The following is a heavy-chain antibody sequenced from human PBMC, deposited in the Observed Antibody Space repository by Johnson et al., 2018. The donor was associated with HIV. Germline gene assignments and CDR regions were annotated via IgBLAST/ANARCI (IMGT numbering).Heavy chain of an antibody. CDR1: RFTFSSYA. CDR3: AREEGTDILTRGDAFDI. Sequence: VQLVESGGGLVQPGGSLRLSCAASRFTFSSYAMLWVRQAPGRGLEYVSAISSNGGSTYYANSVKGRFTISRDNSKNTLYLQMGSLRAEDMAVYYCAREEGTDILTRGDAFDIWGQGTMVTVSS. V-gene: IGHV3-64*01. D-gene: IGHD3-9*01. CDR2: ISSNGGST. J-gene: IGHJ3*02.